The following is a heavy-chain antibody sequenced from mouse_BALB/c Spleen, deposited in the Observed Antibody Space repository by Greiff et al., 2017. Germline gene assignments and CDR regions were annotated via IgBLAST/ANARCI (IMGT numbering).Heavy chain of an antibody. CDR1: GYSITSDYA. J-gene: IGHJ2*01. CDR3: ARSAYYCDY. CDR2: ISYSGST. V-gene: IGHV3-2*02. Sequence: EVKLLESGPGLVKPSQSLSLTCTVTGYSITSDYAWNWIRQFPGNKLEWMGYISYSGSTSYNPSLKSRISITRDTSKNQFFLQLNSVTTEDTATYYCARSAYYCDYWGQGTTLTVSS.